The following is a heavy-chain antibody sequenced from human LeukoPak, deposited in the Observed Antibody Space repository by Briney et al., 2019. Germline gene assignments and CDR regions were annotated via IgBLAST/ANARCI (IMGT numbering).Heavy chain of an antibody. J-gene: IGHJ3*02. V-gene: IGHV4-59*01. CDR1: GGSISSYF. CDR3: ARVLDLSKRGLDAFDI. D-gene: IGHD3-16*01. Sequence: PSETLSLTCTVSGGSISSYFRSWIRQPPGKGLEWIGYVYYSGSTNYNPSLKSRVTISVDTSKKQFSLKLSSATAADTAVYYCARVLDLSKRGLDAFDIWGQGTMVTVSS. CDR2: VYYSGST.